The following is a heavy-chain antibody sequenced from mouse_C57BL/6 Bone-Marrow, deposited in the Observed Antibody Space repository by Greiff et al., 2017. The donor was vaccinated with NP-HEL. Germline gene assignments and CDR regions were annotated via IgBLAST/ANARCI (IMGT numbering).Heavy chain of an antibody. J-gene: IGHJ2*01. CDR3: ERLDWDEGYFDY. V-gene: IGHV5-6*01. D-gene: IGHD4-1*01. CDR2: ISSGGSYT. Sequence: EVKLVESGGDLVKPGGSLKLSCAASGFTFSSYGMSWVRQTPDKRLEWVATISSGGSYTYYPDSVKGRFTISRDNAKNTLYLQMSSLKSEDTAMYDCERLDWDEGYFDYWGQGTTLTVSS. CDR1: GFTFSSYG.